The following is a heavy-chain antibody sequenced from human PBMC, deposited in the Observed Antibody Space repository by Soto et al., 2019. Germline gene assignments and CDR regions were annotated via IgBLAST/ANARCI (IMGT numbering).Heavy chain of an antibody. Sequence: SETMSLTSPVAGGSISSYYWSWIRQPPGKGLEWIGYIYYSGSTNYNPSLKSRVTISVDTSKNQFSLKLSSVTAADTAVYYCASLAGYCSGGSLCYFDYWGQGTLVTVSS. D-gene: IGHD2-15*01. CDR2: IYYSGST. CDR1: GGSISSYY. J-gene: IGHJ4*02. CDR3: ASLAGYCSGGSLCYFDY. V-gene: IGHV4-59*01.